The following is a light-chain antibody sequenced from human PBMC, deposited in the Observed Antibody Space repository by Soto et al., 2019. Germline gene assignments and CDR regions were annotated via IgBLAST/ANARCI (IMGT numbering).Light chain of an antibody. V-gene: IGLV1-40*01. CDR1: SSNIGAGFD. CDR3: QSYANSILAYV. CDR2: AND. Sequence: QSVLTQPPSVSGAPGQRLTISCAGTSSNIGAGFDVHWYQQLPGTAPKLLIYANDDRPSGVPDRFSGSTSGTSASLAITGLQAEDAADYYCQSYANSILAYVFGGGTKLTVL. J-gene: IGLJ2*01.